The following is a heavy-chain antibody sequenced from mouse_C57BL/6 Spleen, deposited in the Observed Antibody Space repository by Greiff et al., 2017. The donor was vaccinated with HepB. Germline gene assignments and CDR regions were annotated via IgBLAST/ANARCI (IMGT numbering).Heavy chain of an antibody. D-gene: IGHD2-4*01. V-gene: IGHV4-1*01. Sequence: EVKLMESGGGLVQPGGSLKLSCAASGIDFSRYWMSWVRRAPGKGLEWIGEINPDSSTINYAPSLKDKFIISRDNAKNTLYLQMSKVRSEDTALYYCAREKFYYDWGYAMDYWGQGTSVTVSS. CDR2: INPDSSTI. CDR1: GIDFSRYW. J-gene: IGHJ4*01. CDR3: AREKFYYDWGYAMDY.